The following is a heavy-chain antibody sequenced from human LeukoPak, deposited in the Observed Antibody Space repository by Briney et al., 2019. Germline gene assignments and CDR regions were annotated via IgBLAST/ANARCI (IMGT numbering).Heavy chain of an antibody. Sequence: SGGSLRLSCAASGFIFRNYGMNWVRQAPGKGLEWVAVISFDGSNKKYADSVKGRFTISRDNFKNTLYLQMNSLRAEDTAVYYCAKVVKAFSYGYYFDSWGQGTLVTVSS. CDR1: GFIFRNYG. D-gene: IGHD5-18*01. CDR3: AKVVKAFSYGYYFDS. V-gene: IGHV3-30*18. CDR2: ISFDGSNK. J-gene: IGHJ4*02.